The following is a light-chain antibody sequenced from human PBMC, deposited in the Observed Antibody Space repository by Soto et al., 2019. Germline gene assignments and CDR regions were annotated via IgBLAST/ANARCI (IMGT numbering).Light chain of an antibody. J-gene: IGKJ3*01. CDR1: QNFSSSY. CDR3: QQYGSSPRFT. V-gene: IGKV3-20*01. Sequence: LTQAPGTLSFSPGEPATPSSRAGQNFSSSYLAWYHQKPGQAPRLIIYGPSSRATGIPDRFSGSGSGTDFTLTISRLEPVDFAVYYCQQYGSSPRFTFGPGTKVAIK. CDR2: GPS.